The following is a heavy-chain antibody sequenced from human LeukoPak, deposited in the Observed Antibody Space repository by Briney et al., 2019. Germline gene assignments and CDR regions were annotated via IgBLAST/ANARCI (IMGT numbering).Heavy chain of an antibody. V-gene: IGHV3-7*01. CDR3: ARGRWLGD. Sequence: GGSLRLSCAASGFTLNNYWMTWVRQAPGKGLEWVASIQQDGSEKHYVESVRGRCTISRDNAKNSLYLQMNSLRVEDTAVYYCARGRWLGDWGQGAQVTVSS. CDR1: GFTLNNYW. CDR2: IQQDGSEK. D-gene: IGHD5-18*01. J-gene: IGHJ4*02.